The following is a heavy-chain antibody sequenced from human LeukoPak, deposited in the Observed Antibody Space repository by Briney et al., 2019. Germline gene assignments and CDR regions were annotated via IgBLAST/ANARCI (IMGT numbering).Heavy chain of an antibody. CDR1: GYTFTSYG. Sequence: ASVKVSCKASGYTFTSYGISWVRQAPGQGLEWMGWISAYNGNTNYAQKLQGRVTMTTDKSTSTAYMELSSLRSEDTAVYYCATWSQIGMTQRGPDAFDIWGQGTMVTVSS. V-gene: IGHV1-18*01. CDR3: ATWSQIGMTQRGPDAFDI. D-gene: IGHD1-26*01. J-gene: IGHJ3*02. CDR2: ISAYNGNT.